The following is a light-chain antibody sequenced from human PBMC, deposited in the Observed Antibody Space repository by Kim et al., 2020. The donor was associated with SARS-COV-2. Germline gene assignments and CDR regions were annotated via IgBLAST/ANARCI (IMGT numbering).Light chain of an antibody. Sequence: EIVLTQSPGTLSFSPGERATLSCRASQSVPSGYLAWYQHKPGQAPRLLVYATSNRATGIPDRFSNSGSGTDFTLTIGRLEPEDFAVYYCQQYAGSPWTFGQGTKVDIK. J-gene: IGKJ1*01. CDR1: QSVPSGY. V-gene: IGKV3-20*01. CDR2: ATS. CDR3: QQYAGSPWT.